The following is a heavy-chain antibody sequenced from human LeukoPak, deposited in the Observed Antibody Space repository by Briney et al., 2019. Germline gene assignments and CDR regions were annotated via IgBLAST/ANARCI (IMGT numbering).Heavy chain of an antibody. CDR1: GGSISNYY. Sequence: SETLSLTCTVSGGSISNYYWSWIRQPPGKGLEWIGYIYYSGSTNYNPSLKSRVTISIDTSKNQFSLKLSSVTAADTAVYYCARLGNAAVANPPHWGQGTLVTVSS. V-gene: IGHV4-59*08. D-gene: IGHD6-19*01. J-gene: IGHJ1*01. CDR3: ARLGNAAVANPPH. CDR2: IYYSGST.